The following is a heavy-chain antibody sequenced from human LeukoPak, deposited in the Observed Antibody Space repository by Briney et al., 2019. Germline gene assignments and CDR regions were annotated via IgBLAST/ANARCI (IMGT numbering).Heavy chain of an antibody. J-gene: IGHJ4*02. D-gene: IGHD3-10*01. CDR2: MNPNSGNT. CDR3: ATLSMVRGVMTFDY. V-gene: IGHV1-8*02. CDR1: GGTFSSYA. Sequence: ASVKVSCKASGGTFSSYAISWVRQATGQGLEWMGWMNPNSGNTGYAQKFQGRVTMTRNTSISTAYMELSSLRSEDTAVYYCATLSMVRGVMTFDYWGQGTLVTVSS.